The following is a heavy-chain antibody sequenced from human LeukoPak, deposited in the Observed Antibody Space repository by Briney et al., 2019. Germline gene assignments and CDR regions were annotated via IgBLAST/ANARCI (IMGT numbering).Heavy chain of an antibody. CDR2: ISGSGGST. CDR1: GFTFSSYA. Sequence: GGSLRLSCAASGFTFSSYAMSWVRQAPGKGLEWVSAISGSGGSTYYADSVKGRFTISRDNSKNTLYLQMNSLRAEDTAVYYCANMGAFGLAAAPTWGQGTLVTVSS. J-gene: IGHJ4*02. D-gene: IGHD6-13*01. CDR3: ANMGAFGLAAAPT. V-gene: IGHV3-23*01.